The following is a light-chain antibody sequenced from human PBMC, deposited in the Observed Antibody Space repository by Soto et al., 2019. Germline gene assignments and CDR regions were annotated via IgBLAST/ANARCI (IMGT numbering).Light chain of an antibody. J-gene: IGKJ3*01. CDR2: RAS. CDR3: QQYNNRPPT. V-gene: IGKV3-15*01. Sequence: EIVMTQSPVTLSVSPGERATLSCRASQSVGTNLAWYQQNPGQAPRLLIYRASTRATGVPVRFSGSGSGTEFTLTITSLQSEDFAIYYCQQYNNRPPTFGPGTKVDI. CDR1: QSVGTN.